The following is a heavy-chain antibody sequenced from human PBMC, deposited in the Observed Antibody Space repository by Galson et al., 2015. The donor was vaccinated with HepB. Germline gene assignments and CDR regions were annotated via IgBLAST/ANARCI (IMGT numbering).Heavy chain of an antibody. CDR2: INHSGTT. D-gene: IGHD3-9*01. CDR1: GGSFSGYY. V-gene: IGHV4-34*01. J-gene: IGHJ3*01. Sequence: SEPLSLTCAVYGGSFSGYYWTWIRQPPGKGLEWLGEINHSGTTHYNPSLKSRLTISADTSKKQFSLIVRSVTAADTAVYYCASPPVEYSDTGYYTTIDAFDVWGQGTLVTVSS. CDR3: ASPPVEYSDTGYYTTIDAFDV.